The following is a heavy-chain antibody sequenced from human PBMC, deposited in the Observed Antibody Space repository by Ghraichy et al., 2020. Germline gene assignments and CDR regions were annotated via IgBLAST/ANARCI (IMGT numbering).Heavy chain of an antibody. J-gene: IGHJ6*02. CDR3: AKGVYGMDV. CDR1: GFTFDDYA. V-gene: IGHV3-9*01. CDR2: ISWNSGSI. Sequence: LSLTCAASGFTFDDYAMHWVRQAPGKGLEWVSGISWNSGSIGYADSVKGRFTISRDNPKNSLYLQMNSLRAEDTALYYCAKGVYGMDVWGQGTTVTVSS.